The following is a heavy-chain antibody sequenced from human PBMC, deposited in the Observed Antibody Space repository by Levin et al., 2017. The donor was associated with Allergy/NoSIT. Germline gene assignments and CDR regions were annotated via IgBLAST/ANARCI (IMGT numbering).Heavy chain of an antibody. CDR3: AKDGPEFTGDYAWFDY. CDR2: ISSSGGRT. CDR1: GFTFSSYA. V-gene: IGHV3-23*01. D-gene: IGHD4-17*01. Sequence: LSLTCAASGFTFSSYAMNWVRQAPGKGLEWVSSISSSGGRTYYADSVKGRFTISRDNSKNTLYLQLNSLRAEDTAIFYCAKDGPEFTGDYAWFDYWGQGTLVTVSS. J-gene: IGHJ4*02.